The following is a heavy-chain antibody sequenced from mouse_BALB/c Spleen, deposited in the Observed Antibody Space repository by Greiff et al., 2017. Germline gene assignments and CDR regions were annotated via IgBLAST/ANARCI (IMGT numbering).Heavy chain of an antibody. CDR2: ISYSGST. CDR1: GYSITSDYA. V-gene: IGHV3-2*02. J-gene: IGHJ4*01. CDR3: ANRYGS. Sequence: EVKLMESGPGLVKPSQSLSLTCTVTGYSITSDYAWNWIRQFPGNKLKWMGYISYSGSTSYNPSLKSRISITRDTSKNQFFLQLNSVTTEDTATYYCANRYGSWGQGTSVTVSS. D-gene: IGHD2-10*02.